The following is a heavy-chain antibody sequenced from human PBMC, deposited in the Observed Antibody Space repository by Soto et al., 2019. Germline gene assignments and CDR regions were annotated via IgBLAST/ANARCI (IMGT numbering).Heavy chain of an antibody. V-gene: IGHV3-23*01. CDR1: GFTFSSYA. Sequence: EVQLLESGGGLVQPGGSLRLSCAASGFTFSSYAMSWVRQAPGKGLEWVSAISGSGGSTYYADSVKGRFTISRDNSKNPLYRQMTSLRAEDTAVYDCAKEYEYGSDWERIDYWGQGTLVTVSS. J-gene: IGHJ4*02. D-gene: IGHD6-19*01. CDR2: ISGSGGST. CDR3: AKEYEYGSDWERIDY.